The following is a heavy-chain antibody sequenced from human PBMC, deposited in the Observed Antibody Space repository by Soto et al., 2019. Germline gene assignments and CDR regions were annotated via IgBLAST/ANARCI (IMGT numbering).Heavy chain of an antibody. CDR1: GYTFTSYY. D-gene: IGHD3-22*01. J-gene: IGHJ4*02. Sequence: ASVKVSCKASGYTFTSYYMHWVRQAPGQGLEWMGIINPSGGSTSYAQKFQGRVTMTRDTSTSTVYMELSSLRFEDTAVYYCARSRVTYYYDSSGYFDYWGQGTLVTVSS. V-gene: IGHV1-46*01. CDR3: ARSRVTYYYDSSGYFDY. CDR2: INPSGGST.